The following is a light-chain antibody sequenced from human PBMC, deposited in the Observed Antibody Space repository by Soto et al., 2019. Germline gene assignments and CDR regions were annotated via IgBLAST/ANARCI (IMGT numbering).Light chain of an antibody. CDR3: QTWGTGVV. CDR1: SGHSSYA. V-gene: IGLV4-69*01. Sequence: QPVLTQSPSASASLGASVKLTCTLSSGHSSYAIAWHQQQPKKGPRYLMKLNSDGSHSKGDGIPDRFSGSSSGAERYLTISSLQSEDEADYYCQTWGTGVVFGGGTKLTVL. CDR2: LNSDGSH. J-gene: IGLJ2*01.